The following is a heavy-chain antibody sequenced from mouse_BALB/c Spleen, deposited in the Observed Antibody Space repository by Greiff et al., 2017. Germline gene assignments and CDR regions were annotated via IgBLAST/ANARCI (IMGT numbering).Heavy chain of an antibody. D-gene: IGHD1-1*01. CDR3: ARRGYYGSSYAMDY. Sequence: VQLQQSGPELVKPGASVKMSCKASGYTFTSYVMHWVKQKPGQGLEWIGYINPYNDGTKYNEKFKGKATLTVDKSSSTAYMELRSLTSEDTAVYYCARRGYYGSSYAMDYWGQGTSVTVSS. V-gene: IGHV1-14*01. CDR1: GYTFTSYV. J-gene: IGHJ4*01. CDR2: INPYNDGT.